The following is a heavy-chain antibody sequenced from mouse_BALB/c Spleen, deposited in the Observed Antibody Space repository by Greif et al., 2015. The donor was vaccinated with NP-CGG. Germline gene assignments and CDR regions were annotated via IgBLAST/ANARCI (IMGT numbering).Heavy chain of an antibody. CDR3: AKADGYYWYFDV. V-gene: IGHV1S29*02. CDR1: GYTFTDYN. D-gene: IGHD2-3*01. Sequence: EVQLQQSGPELVKPGASVKISCKASGYTFTDYNMHWVKQSHGKSLEWIGYIYPYNGGTGYNQKFESKATLTVDNSSSTAYMELRSLTSEDSAVYYCAKADGYYWYFDVWGAGTTVTVSS. CDR2: IYPYNGGT. J-gene: IGHJ1*01.